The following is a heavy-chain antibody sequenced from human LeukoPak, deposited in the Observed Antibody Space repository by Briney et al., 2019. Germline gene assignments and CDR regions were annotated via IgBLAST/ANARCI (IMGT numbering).Heavy chain of an antibody. CDR1: GFTFDDYG. CDR3: ARDGAVTNGRYFDY. V-gene: IGHV3-20*04. D-gene: IGHD4-17*01. J-gene: IGHJ4*02. CDR2: INWNGGST. Sequence: GGSLRLSCAASGFTFDDYGMSWVRQAPGKGLEWVSGINWNGGSTGYADSVKGRFTISRDNAKNSLYLQMNSLRADDTAVYYCARDGAVTNGRYFDYWGQGTLVTVSS.